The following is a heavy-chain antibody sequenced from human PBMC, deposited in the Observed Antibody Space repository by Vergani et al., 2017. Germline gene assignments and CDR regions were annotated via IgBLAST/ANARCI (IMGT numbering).Heavy chain of an antibody. J-gene: IGHJ6*03. V-gene: IGHV1-69*01. CDR2: IIPIFGTA. D-gene: IGHD2-2*01. CDR1: GGTFSSSA. Sequence: QVQLVQSGAEVKKPGSSVKVSCKASGGTFSSSAISWVRQAPGQGLEWMGGIIPIFGTANYAQKFQGRVTITADESTSTAYMELSSLRSEDTAVYYCARGGLGYCSSTSCYYYYYYMDVWGKGTTVTVSS. CDR3: ARGGLGYCSSTSCYYYYYYMDV.